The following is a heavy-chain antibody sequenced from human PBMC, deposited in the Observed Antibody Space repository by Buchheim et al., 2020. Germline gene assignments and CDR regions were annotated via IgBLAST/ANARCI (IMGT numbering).Heavy chain of an antibody. V-gene: IGHV3-15*01. CDR2: IKSKTDGGTT. CDR3: TTLDFWSGYATPGYNWFDP. CDR1: GFTFSNAW. J-gene: IGHJ5*02. Sequence: EVQLVESGGGLVKPGGSLGLSCAASGFTFSNAWMSWVRQAPGKGLEWVGRIKSKTDGGTTDYAAPVKGRFTISRDDSKNTLYLQMNSLKTEDTAVYYCTTLDFWSGYATPGYNWFDPWGQGTL. D-gene: IGHD3-3*01.